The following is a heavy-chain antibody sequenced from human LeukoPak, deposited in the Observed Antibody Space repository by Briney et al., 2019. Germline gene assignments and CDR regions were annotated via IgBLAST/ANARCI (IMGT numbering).Heavy chain of an antibody. Sequence: GGSLRLSCAASGFTFSTYIMHWVRQAPGKGLEYVSAISATEGSTSYANSVKGRFTISRDNSKNTLYLQMGSLRAADMGVYYCARPGDYLGAFDIWGQGTMVTVSS. CDR1: GFTFSTYI. D-gene: IGHD4-17*01. CDR3: ARPGDYLGAFDI. J-gene: IGHJ3*02. V-gene: IGHV3-64*01. CDR2: ISATEGST.